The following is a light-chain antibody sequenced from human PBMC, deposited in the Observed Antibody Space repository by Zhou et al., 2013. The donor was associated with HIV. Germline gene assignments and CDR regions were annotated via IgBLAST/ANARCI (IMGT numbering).Light chain of an antibody. J-gene: IGKJ3*01. CDR3: QKYNSAPLT. CDR1: QGISNW. Sequence: DIQMTQSPSSVSASVGDRITITCRASQGISNWLAWYQQKPGKAPKLLIYAASSLQSGVPSRFSGSGFGTDFTLTISSLQPEDVATYYCQKYNSAPLTFGPGTKVDIK. CDR2: AAS. V-gene: IGKV1-12*01.